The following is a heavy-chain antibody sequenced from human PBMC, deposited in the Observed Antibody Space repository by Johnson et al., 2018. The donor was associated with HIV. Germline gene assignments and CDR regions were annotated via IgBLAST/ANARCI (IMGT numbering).Heavy chain of an antibody. J-gene: IGHJ3*02. CDR3: ARAHPLVADAFDI. Sequence: VQVVESGGGLVQPGGSLRLSCAASGFTFSIYWMSWVRQAPGKGLEWVANIKQDGSEKNYVDSVKGRFTISRDNAKNSLYLQMNSLRAEDTAVYYCARAHPLVADAFDIWGQGTMVTVSS. CDR2: IKQDGSEK. D-gene: IGHD2-2*01. CDR1: GFTFSIYW. V-gene: IGHV3-7*02.